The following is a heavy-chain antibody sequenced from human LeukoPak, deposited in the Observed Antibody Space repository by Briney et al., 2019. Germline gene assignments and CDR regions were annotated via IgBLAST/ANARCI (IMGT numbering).Heavy chain of an antibody. Sequence: PGGSLRLSCAASGLTFDDYGMTWVRQVPGKGLEWLSGINWNGDNTGYADSVKGRFTISRDNAKNSLYLQMNSLRAEDTAFYYCARDRCSSTSCRAFDIWGQGTMVTVSS. CDR3: ARDRCSSTSCRAFDI. CDR1: GLTFDDYG. J-gene: IGHJ3*02. V-gene: IGHV3-20*04. CDR2: INWNGDNT. D-gene: IGHD2-2*01.